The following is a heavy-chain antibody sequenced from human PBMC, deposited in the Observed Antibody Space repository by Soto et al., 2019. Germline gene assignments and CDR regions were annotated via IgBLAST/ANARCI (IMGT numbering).Heavy chain of an antibody. CDR2: INHSGTT. J-gene: IGHJ4*02. CDR3: ARGSSMFDY. CDR1: GGSFSGYY. V-gene: IGHV4-34*01. Sequence: QVQLQQWGAGLLKPSETLSLTCAVYGGSFSGYYWSWIRQPPGKGLEWIGKINHSGTTNYNSSLTSRVTISVDTSKNHFSLRLSSVTAADTAVYYCARGSSMFDYWGQGTLVTVSS. D-gene: IGHD3-10*02.